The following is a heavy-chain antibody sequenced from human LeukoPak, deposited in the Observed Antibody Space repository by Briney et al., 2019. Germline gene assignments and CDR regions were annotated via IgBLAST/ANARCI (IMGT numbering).Heavy chain of an antibody. CDR3: ARGSGWYPGPFFDY. Sequence: GGSLRLSCAASGFTFSSYGMHWVRQAPGKGLEYVSGLTSTGGRTNYANSVKGRFTISRDNSRNTLFLQMDRLRDEDMAVYYCARGSGWYPGPFFDYWGQGTLVTVSS. J-gene: IGHJ4*02. CDR2: LTSTGGRT. V-gene: IGHV3-64*01. D-gene: IGHD6-19*01. CDR1: GFTFSSYG.